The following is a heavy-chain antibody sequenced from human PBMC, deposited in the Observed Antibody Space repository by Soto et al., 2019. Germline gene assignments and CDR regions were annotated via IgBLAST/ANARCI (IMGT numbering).Heavy chain of an antibody. Sequence: GGSLRLSCAASGFTVSSNYMSWVRQAPGKGLEWVSVIYSGGSTYYADSVKGRFTISRHNSKNTLYLQMNSLRAEDTAVYYCAGSIAAAGTDAFDIWGQGTMVTVSS. CDR3: AGSIAAAGTDAFDI. V-gene: IGHV3-53*04. CDR2: IYSGGST. CDR1: GFTVSSNY. D-gene: IGHD6-13*01. J-gene: IGHJ3*02.